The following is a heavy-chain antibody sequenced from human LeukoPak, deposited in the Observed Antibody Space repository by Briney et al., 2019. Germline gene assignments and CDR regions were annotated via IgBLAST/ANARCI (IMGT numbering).Heavy chain of an antibody. J-gene: IGHJ4*02. CDR3: ARVPPVGGLRGLIPLFDY. Sequence: ASVKVSCKASGYTFASYDINWVRQATGQGLEWMGWMTPNSGKTGYAQRFQGRVTITRNTSLNTAYMELSGLTSEDTAVYYCARVPPVGGLRGLIPLFDYWGQGTLVTVSS. CDR2: MTPNSGKT. CDR1: GYTFASYD. V-gene: IGHV1-8*03. D-gene: IGHD3-10*01.